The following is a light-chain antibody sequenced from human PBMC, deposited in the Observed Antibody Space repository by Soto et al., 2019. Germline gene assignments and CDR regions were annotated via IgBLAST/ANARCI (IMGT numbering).Light chain of an antibody. CDR2: KNS. CDR3: TSYAGSLPVV. J-gene: IGLJ2*01. V-gene: IGLV2-8*01. Sequence: QSALTQPPSASGSPGQSVTISCTGTSSDVGGYNYVSWYQHHPGKPPRLMYYKNSKRPSGVPDRFSGSKSGNTASLTGSGLQTEDEADCYCTSYAGSLPVVFGGGTKVTVL. CDR1: SSDVGGYNY.